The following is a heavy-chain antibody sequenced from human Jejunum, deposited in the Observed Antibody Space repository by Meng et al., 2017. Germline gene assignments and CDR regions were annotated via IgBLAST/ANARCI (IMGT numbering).Heavy chain of an antibody. J-gene: IGHJ4*01. CDR3: ARDNDGVVWDY. V-gene: IGHV3-74*01. CDR1: GFPFSTYR. D-gene: IGHD1-1*01. CDR2: IKPEGKSI. Sequence: EVQMGESGGGLVQPGGSLRSSCAAPGFPFSTYRMHWVRQAPGKGLEWVSKIKPEGKSISYADSVRGRFTISRDNAKSTLYLEMNSLRAEDAAVYYCARDNDGVVWDYWGRGTLVTVSS.